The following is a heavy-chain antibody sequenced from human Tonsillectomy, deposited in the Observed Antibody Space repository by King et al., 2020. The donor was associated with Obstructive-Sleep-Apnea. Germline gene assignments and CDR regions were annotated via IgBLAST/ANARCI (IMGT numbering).Heavy chain of an antibody. J-gene: IGHJ3*02. CDR3: ARGTAIVGATSRAFDI. CDR1: CASISSYC. V-gene: IGHV4-4*07. Sequence: VQLQESGPGLVKPSETLSLTCTVSCASISSYCWSWIRQSAGKGLEWIGRMYTSGSTNYNPTLKSRVTMSGDTSKNQFSLKLNSVTAADTAVYSFARGTAIVGATSRAFDIWGQGTKVTVSS. CDR2: MYTSGST. D-gene: IGHD1-26*01.